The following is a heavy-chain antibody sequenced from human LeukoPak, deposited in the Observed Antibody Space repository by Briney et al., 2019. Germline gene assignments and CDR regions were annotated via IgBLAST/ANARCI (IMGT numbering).Heavy chain of an antibody. Sequence: GRSLRLSCAASGFTFSSYAMHWVRQAPGKGLEWVAVISYDGSNKYYADSVKGRFTISRDNSKNTLYLQMNSLRAEDTAVYYCARDRLEGRLQFDPDGLVDYWGQGTLVTVSS. CDR2: ISYDGSNK. D-gene: IGHD5-24*01. CDR1: GFTFSSYA. V-gene: IGHV3-30-3*01. J-gene: IGHJ4*02. CDR3: ARDRLEGRLQFDPDGLVDY.